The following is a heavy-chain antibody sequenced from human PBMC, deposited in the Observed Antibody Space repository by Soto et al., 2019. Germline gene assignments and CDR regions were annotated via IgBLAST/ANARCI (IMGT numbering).Heavy chain of an antibody. V-gene: IGHV3-15*07. CDR3: TTGVLFLEWFFNY. Sequence: GGSLRLSCAASGFTFSNAWMNWVRQAPGKGLEWVGRIKSKTDGGTTDYAAPVKGRFTISRDDSKNTLYLQMNSLKTEDTAVYYCTTGVLFLEWFFNYWGQGTLVTVSS. CDR2: IKSKTDGGTT. D-gene: IGHD3-3*01. CDR1: GFTFSNAW. J-gene: IGHJ4*02.